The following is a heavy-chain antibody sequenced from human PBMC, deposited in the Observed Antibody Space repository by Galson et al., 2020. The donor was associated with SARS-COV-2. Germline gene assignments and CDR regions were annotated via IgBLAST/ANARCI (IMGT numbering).Heavy chain of an antibody. CDR1: GFSFSDFY. J-gene: IGHJ3*01. Sequence: GESLKISCAASGFSFSDFYMSWIRQAPGKGLEWVSIISNTASIIQYADSVEGRFTISRDNAKNSLYLQMNTLRAEDTAVYYSARGLLVEKNIRPDAFDVWGQGTMVTVSS. V-gene: IGHV3-11*01. D-gene: IGHD6-13*01. CDR3: ARGLLVEKNIRPDAFDV. CDR2: ISNTASII.